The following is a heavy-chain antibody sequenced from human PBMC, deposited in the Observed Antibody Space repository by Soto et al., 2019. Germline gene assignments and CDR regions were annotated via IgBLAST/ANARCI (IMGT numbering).Heavy chain of an antibody. Sequence: EVQLLESGGGLVQPGGSLRLSCAASGFTFSSYAMSWVRQAPGKGLEWVSGISGGGDSTYYANSVKGRFTISRDNSKNTLYLQMNSLRAEDTDVYYCAKEGDSSGYYYSKDYWCQGTLVTVSS. CDR2: ISGGGDST. CDR3: AKEGDSSGYYYSKDY. J-gene: IGHJ4*02. V-gene: IGHV3-23*01. D-gene: IGHD3-22*01. CDR1: GFTFSSYA.